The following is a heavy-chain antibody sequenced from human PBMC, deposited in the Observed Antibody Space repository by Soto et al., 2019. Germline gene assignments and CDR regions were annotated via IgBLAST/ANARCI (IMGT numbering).Heavy chain of an antibody. D-gene: IGHD6-13*01. CDR1: GFTFSSYA. V-gene: IGHV3-30-3*01. Sequence: QVQLVESGGGVVQPGRSLRLSCAASGFTFSSYAMHLVLQAPGKGLEWVAVISYDGSNTYYADSVKGRFTISRDNFKNRLYLQMNSLRAEDTAVYYCARDLGAYSSSGRYYSGMDVWGQGTTVTVSS. J-gene: IGHJ6*01. CDR3: ARDLGAYSSSGRYYSGMDV. CDR2: ISYDGSNT.